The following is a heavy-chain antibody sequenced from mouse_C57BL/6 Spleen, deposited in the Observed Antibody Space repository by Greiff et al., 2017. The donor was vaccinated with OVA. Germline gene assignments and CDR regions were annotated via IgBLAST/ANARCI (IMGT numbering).Heavy chain of an antibody. D-gene: IGHD1-1*01. Sequence: EVKLQESGPELVKPGASVKMSCKASGYTFTDYYMHWVKQSHGQSLEWIGYINPKNGGTSYTQKFKGKATLTVNKSSSTAYMELRSLTSEDSAVYYCARFPDYYGVWAMDYWGQGTSVTVSS. V-gene: IGHV1-22*01. CDR3: ARFPDYYGVWAMDY. J-gene: IGHJ4*01. CDR2: INPKNGGT. CDR1: GYTFTDYY.